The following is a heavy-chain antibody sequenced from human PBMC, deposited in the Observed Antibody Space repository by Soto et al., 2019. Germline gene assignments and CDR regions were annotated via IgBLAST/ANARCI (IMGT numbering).Heavy chain of an antibody. V-gene: IGHV4-39*01. J-gene: IGHJ6*03. Sequence: PSETLSLTCTVSGDSISSDHYYWGWIRQPPGKGLEWIGSIYYRGTPYYNPSLKSRVTISPDTSKSQFSLKLSSVTAADTAVYYCARGGGFYYMDVWGKGTTVTVSS. CDR2: IYYRGTP. CDR1: GDSISSDHYY. CDR3: ARGGGFYYMDV.